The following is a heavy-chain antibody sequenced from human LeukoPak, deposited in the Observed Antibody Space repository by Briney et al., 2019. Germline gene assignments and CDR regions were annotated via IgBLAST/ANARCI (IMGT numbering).Heavy chain of an antibody. CDR2: IYYSGST. CDR3: ARGLHDFWSGPSSGSVTAISYYFDY. V-gene: IGHV4-30-4*07. Sequence: PSETLSLTCAVSGGSISSGGYSWSWIRQPPGKGLEWIGYIYYSGSTYYNPSLKSRVTISVDTFKNQFSMKLSSVTVADTSVYSCARGLHDFWSGPSSGSVTAISYYFDYWGQGTLVTVSS. D-gene: IGHD3-3*01. J-gene: IGHJ4*02. CDR1: GGSISSGGYS.